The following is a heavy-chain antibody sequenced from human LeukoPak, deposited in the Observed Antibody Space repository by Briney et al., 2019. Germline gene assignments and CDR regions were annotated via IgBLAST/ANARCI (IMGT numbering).Heavy chain of an antibody. V-gene: IGHV1-18*01. CDR3: ARRLYCSSTRCPGGAFDI. D-gene: IGHD2-2*01. Sequence: ASVKVSCKASGYTFTSYGIGWVRQAPGQGLEWMGWISAYNGNTNYAQNLQGRVTMTTDTSTSTAYMELRSLRSDDTAVYYCARRLYCSSTRCPGGAFDIWGQGTMVTVSS. CDR1: GYTFTSYG. J-gene: IGHJ3*02. CDR2: ISAYNGNT.